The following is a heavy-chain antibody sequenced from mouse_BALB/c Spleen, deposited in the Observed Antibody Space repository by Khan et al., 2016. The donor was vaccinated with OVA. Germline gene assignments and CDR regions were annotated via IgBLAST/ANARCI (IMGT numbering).Heavy chain of an antibody. J-gene: IGHJ3*01. V-gene: IGHV3-2*02. CDR3: ARKDYYDYDPFPY. D-gene: IGHD2-4*01. Sequence: EVQLQESGPGLVKSSQSLSLTCTVTGYSITSEFAWNWIRQFPGNKLEWMGYISYSGNTRYNPSLKSIISITRDKSRNQFFLQLNSVTTEDTATYYCARKDYYDYDPFPYWGQGTLVTVSA. CDR1: GYSITSEFA. CDR2: ISYSGNT.